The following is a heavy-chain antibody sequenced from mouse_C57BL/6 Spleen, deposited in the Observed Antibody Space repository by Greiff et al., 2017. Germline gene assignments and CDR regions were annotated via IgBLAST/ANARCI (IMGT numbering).Heavy chain of an antibody. CDR1: GYTFTDYN. Sequence: EVQLQQSGPELVKPGASVKMSCKASGYTFTDYNMHWVKQSHGKSLEWIGYINPNNGGTSYNQKFKGKATLTVNKSTSTAYLEIRSLTSEDSAVYYCARDDGSSYYFDYWGQGTTLTVSS. CDR3: ARDDGSSYYFDY. J-gene: IGHJ2*01. V-gene: IGHV1-22*01. CDR2: INPNNGGT. D-gene: IGHD1-1*01.